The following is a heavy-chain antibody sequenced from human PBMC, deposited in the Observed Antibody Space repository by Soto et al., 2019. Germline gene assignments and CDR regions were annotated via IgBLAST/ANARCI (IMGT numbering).Heavy chain of an antibody. Sequence: ASVKVSCKVSGYTLTELSMHWVRQAPGKGLEWMGGFDPEDGETIYAQKFQGRVTMTEDTSTDTAYMELSSLRSEDTAVYYCATASPSGIGYGPIYYYYYMDVWGKGTTVTVSS. J-gene: IGHJ6*03. V-gene: IGHV1-24*01. CDR3: ATASPSGIGYGPIYYYYYMDV. CDR1: GYTLTELS. D-gene: IGHD1-26*01. CDR2: FDPEDGET.